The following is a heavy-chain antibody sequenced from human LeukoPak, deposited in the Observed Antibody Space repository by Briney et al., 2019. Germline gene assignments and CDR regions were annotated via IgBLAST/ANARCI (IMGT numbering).Heavy chain of an antibody. D-gene: IGHD6-19*01. Sequence: ASVKVSCKASGYTFTSYDINWVRQATGQGLEWMGWMNPNSGNTGYAQKFQGRVTITRNTSLSTAYMELSSLRSDDTAVYYCARSPRGGYSSGWYWEGTYYIDYWGQATLVTVSS. J-gene: IGHJ4*02. CDR1: GYTFTSYD. CDR3: ARSPRGGYSSGWYWEGTYYIDY. V-gene: IGHV1-8*03. CDR2: MNPNSGNT.